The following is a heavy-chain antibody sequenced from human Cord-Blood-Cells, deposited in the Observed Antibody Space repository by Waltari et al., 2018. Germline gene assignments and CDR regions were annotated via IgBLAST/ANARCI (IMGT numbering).Heavy chain of an antibody. J-gene: IGHJ4*02. CDR3: AREGNW. CDR1: GFPSSSYA. Sequence: QVQLVESGGGAVQPGRSLRLSCAASGFPSSSYAMHWVRQAPGKGLGWVAVISYDGSKKYYADSVKGRFTISRDNSKNTLYLQMNSLRAEDTAVYYCAREGNWGGQGTLVTVSS. CDR2: ISYDGSKK. D-gene: IGHD7-27*01. V-gene: IGHV3-30*04.